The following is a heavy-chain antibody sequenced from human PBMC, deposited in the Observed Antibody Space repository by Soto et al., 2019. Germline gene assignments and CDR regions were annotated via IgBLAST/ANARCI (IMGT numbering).Heavy chain of an antibody. Sequence: SETLSLTCTVSGGSISSRTYSWGWIRQPPGKSLEWIGTIYYHGNTYSNPSLKSRVTISVDTSNNQLSLRLRSVTAADTAIYYCARHDGFSSGWVFDYWGHGTLVTVSS. CDR1: GGSISSRTYS. CDR2: IYYHGNT. CDR3: ARHDGFSSGWVFDY. D-gene: IGHD6-19*01. J-gene: IGHJ4*01. V-gene: IGHV4-39*01.